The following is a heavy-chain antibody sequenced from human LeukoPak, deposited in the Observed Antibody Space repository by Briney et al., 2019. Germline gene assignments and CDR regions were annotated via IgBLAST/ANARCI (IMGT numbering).Heavy chain of an antibody. CDR3: ARDSYYYDSSGYSSITPDS. CDR2: ISYSGTT. CDR1: GGSISSYY. D-gene: IGHD3-22*01. J-gene: IGHJ5*01. V-gene: IGHV4-59*01. Sequence: SETLSLTCTVSGGSISSYYWSWIRQPPGKGLEWIGYISYSGTTNYNPSLKSRVTISVDTSKNHFSLKLTSVTAADTAVYYCARDSYYYDSSGYSSITPDSWGQGTLVTVSS.